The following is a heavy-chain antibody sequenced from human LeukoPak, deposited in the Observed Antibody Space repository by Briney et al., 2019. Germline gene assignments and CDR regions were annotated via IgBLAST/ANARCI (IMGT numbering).Heavy chain of an antibody. D-gene: IGHD6-13*01. V-gene: IGHV3-23*01. CDR2: ISDSGGRT. CDR3: AREFEQQLTTYNWFDP. CDR1: GFTFSSYA. Sequence: GGSLRLSCAASGFTFSSYAMTWVRQAPGKGLECVSVISDSGGRTYYADSVKGRFTISRDNAKNSLYLQMNSLRAEDTAVYYCAREFEQQLTTYNWFDPWGQGTLVTVSS. J-gene: IGHJ5*02.